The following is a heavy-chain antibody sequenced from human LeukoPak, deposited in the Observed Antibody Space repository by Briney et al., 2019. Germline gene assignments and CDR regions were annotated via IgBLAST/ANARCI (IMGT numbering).Heavy chain of an antibody. J-gene: IGHJ5*02. D-gene: IGHD3-22*01. CDR1: GFTFSDYY. CDR3: ARGHYYDSSGYYSS. V-gene: IGHV3-11*01. CDR2: ISSSGSTI. Sequence: TGGSLRLSCAASGFTFSDYYMSWIRQAPGKGLEWVSYISSSGSTIYYADSVKGRFTISRDNAENSLYLQMNSLRAEDTAVYYCARGHYYDSSGYYSSWGQGTLVTVSS.